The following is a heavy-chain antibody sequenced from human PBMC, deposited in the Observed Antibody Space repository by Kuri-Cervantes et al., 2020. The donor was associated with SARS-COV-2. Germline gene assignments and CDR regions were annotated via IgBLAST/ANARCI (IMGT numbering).Heavy chain of an antibody. Sequence: LTCAASGFSFSTYAMTWVRQAPGKGLEWVSSPTGSGATTFYADSMKGRFTISRDNSNNILYLKMNSLRADATAVYFCPRDYSAGVLANYFDPWGQGTLVTVSS. CDR1: GFSFSTYA. J-gene: IGHJ5*02. V-gene: IGHV3-23*01. CDR2: PTGSGATT. CDR3: PRDYSAGVLANYFDP. D-gene: IGHD4/OR15-4a*01.